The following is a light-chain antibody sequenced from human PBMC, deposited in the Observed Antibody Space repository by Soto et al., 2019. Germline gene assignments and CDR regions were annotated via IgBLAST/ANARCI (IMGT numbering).Light chain of an antibody. CDR3: YSYTASSPPYA. CDR1: SSDVGHYNY. CDR2: DVN. J-gene: IGLJ1*01. V-gene: IGLV2-14*01. Sequence: ALTQPASVSGSPGQSITISCTGASSDVGHYNYVSWYQQHPGKAPKLMIYDVNNRPSGVSNRFSGSKSGNTASLTISGLQAEYEADYASYSYTASSPPYAFGTGTKV.